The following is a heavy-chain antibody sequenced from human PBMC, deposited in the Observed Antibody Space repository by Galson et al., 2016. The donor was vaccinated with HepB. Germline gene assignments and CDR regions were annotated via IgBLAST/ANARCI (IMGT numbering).Heavy chain of an antibody. J-gene: IGHJ3*02. CDR3: ALRRGSYPFYI. CDR1: GFSLSTHGVG. CDR2: IYWDDDK. Sequence: PALVKPTQTLTLTCTFSGFSLSTHGVGVGWIRQPPGKALEWLALIYWDDDKRYNPSLNTRLTITNDTSKNQVLLTMTDVDPVDTATYFCALRRGSYPFYIWGQGTMVIVSS. V-gene: IGHV2-5*02. D-gene: IGHD5-18*01.